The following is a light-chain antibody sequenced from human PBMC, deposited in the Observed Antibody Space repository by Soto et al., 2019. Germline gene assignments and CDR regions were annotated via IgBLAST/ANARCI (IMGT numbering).Light chain of an antibody. V-gene: IGKV1-33*01. CDR1: QDISNY. CDR3: QLLLT. J-gene: IGKJ3*01. CDR2: YAS. Sequence: DIQMTQSPSSLSASVGDRVSITCQASQDISNYLNWYQQQPGKAPKLLICYASNLETGVPSRFSGSASGSDSTFTTSSLQPDYIVTYYCQLLLTFGPGTKVDIK.